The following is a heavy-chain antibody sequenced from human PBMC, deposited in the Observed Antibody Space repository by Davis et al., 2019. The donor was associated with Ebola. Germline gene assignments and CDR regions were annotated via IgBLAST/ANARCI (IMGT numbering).Heavy chain of an antibody. CDR2: ISSSSSYI. Sequence: GESLKISCAASGFTFSSYAMHWVRQAPGKGLEWVSSISSSSSYIYYADSVKGRFTISRDNSKNTLYLQMNSLRAEDTAVYYCASKALVPRYYYYGMDVWGQGTTVTVSS. CDR3: ASKALVPRYYYYGMDV. CDR1: GFTFSSYA. V-gene: IGHV3-21*04. D-gene: IGHD6-6*01. J-gene: IGHJ6*02.